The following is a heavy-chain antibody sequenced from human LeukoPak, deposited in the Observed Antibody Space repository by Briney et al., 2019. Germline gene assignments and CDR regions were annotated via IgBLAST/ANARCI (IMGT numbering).Heavy chain of an antibody. Sequence: ASVKVSCKASGYTSTGYYMHWVRQAPGQGLEWMGWINPNSGGTNYAQKVQGRVTMTRDTSISTAYMELSRLRSDDTAVYYCARVRYGDYFDYWGQGTLVTVSS. V-gene: IGHV1-2*02. D-gene: IGHD4-17*01. CDR1: GYTSTGYY. CDR2: INPNSGGT. J-gene: IGHJ4*02. CDR3: ARVRYGDYFDY.